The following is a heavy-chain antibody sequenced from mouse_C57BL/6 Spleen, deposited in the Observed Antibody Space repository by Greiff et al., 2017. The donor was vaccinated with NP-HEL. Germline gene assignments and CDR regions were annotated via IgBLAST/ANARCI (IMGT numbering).Heavy chain of an antibody. D-gene: IGHD2-2*01. Sequence: EVQLQQSGAELVRPGASVKLSCTASGFNIKDDYMHWVKQRPEQGLEWIGWIDPENGDTEYASKFQGKATITADTSSNTAYLQLSSLTSEDTAVYYCTTMVTTEEFDNWDKGTTLTVSS. CDR3: TTMVTTEEFDN. CDR1: GFNIKDDY. V-gene: IGHV14-4*01. J-gene: IGHJ2*01. CDR2: IDPENGDT.